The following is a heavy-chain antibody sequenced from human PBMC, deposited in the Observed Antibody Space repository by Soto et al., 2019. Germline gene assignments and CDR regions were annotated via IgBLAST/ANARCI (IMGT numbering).Heavy chain of an antibody. D-gene: IGHD2-2*01. J-gene: IGHJ6*02. V-gene: IGHV1-69*05. CDR2: IIPIFGTA. Sequence: SVKVSCKASGGTFSSYAISWVRQAPGQGLEWMGGIIPIFGTANYAQKLQGRVTMTTDTSTSTAYMELRSLRSDDTAVYYCARDGGGVVVVPAAIVYYYYGMDVWGQGTTVTVSS. CDR1: GGTFSSYA. CDR3: ARDGGGVVVVPAAIVYYYYGMDV.